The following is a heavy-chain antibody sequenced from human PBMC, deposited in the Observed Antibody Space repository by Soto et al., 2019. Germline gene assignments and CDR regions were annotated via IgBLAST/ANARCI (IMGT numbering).Heavy chain of an antibody. V-gene: IGHV3-15*01. CDR1: GFTFSNAW. CDR3: TAITGTTGYYFDY. CDR2: IKSKTDGGTT. J-gene: IGHJ4*02. D-gene: IGHD1-7*01. Sequence: XGSLRLSCAASGFTFSNAWMSWVRQAPGKGLEWVGRIKSKTDGGTTDYAAPVKGRFTISRDDSKNTLYLQMNSLKTEDTAVYYCTAITGTTGYYFDYWGQGPLVTVSS.